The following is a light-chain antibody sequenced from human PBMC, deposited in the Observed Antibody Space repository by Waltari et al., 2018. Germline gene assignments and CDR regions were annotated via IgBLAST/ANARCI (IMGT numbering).Light chain of an antibody. CDR3: SSRDSSASHVL. CDR2: NKN. CDR1: SLRSYY. J-gene: IGLJ2*01. Sequence: SSELTQDPAVSVALDQTVRITCQGDSLRSYYASWYQQKPGQAPVLVIYNKNNRPSGSPDRCAGSGSGNTASLIIIGAQAEDEADYYCSSRDSSASHVLFGGGTKLTVL. V-gene: IGLV3-19*01.